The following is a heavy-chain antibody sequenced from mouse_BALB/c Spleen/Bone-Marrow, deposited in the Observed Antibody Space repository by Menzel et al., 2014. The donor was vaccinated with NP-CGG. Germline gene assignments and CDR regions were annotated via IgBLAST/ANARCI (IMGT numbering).Heavy chain of an antibody. Sequence: EVKLEESGGDLVKPGGSLKLSCAASGFTFSSYTMSWVRQTPEKRLEWVAYISNGGVTTYYPDTVKGQFTISRDNAKNTLYLQMSSLKSEDTAMYYCARPYYGNYGYFDYWGQGTTLTVSS. CDR2: ISNGGVTT. CDR1: GFTFSSYT. V-gene: IGHV5-12-2*01. J-gene: IGHJ2*01. D-gene: IGHD2-10*01. CDR3: ARPYYGNYGYFDY.